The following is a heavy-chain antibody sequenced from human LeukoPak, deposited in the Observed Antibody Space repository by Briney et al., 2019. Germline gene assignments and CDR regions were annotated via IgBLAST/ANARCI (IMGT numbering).Heavy chain of an antibody. Sequence: SETLSLTCTVSGGSISSYYWSWIRQSPGKGLEWIAYIYYSGNTNHNPSLKSRVTISVDTSKNQFSLKLSSVTAADTAVYYCAKHGDNYYFDSWGQGTLVTVSS. CDR2: IYYSGNT. J-gene: IGHJ4*02. CDR1: GGSISSYY. CDR3: AKHGDNYYFDS. V-gene: IGHV4-59*08. D-gene: IGHD4/OR15-4a*01.